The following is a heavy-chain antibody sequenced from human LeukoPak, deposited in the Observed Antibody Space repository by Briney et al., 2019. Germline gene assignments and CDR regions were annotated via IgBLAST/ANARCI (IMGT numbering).Heavy chain of an antibody. CDR2: ISYDGSNK. CDR3: AKCLRKYGAGEVVGY. Sequence: GGSLRLSCAASGFTFSSYGMHWVRQAPGKGLEWVAVISYDGSNKYYADSVKGRFTISRDNSKNTLYQQMNSLRAEDTAVYYCAKCLRKYGAGEVVGYWGQGTLVTVSS. CDR1: GFTFSSYG. V-gene: IGHV3-30*18. D-gene: IGHD4-17*01. J-gene: IGHJ4*02.